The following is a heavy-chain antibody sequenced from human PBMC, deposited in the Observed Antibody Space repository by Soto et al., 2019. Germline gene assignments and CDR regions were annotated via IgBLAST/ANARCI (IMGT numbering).Heavy chain of an antibody. CDR3: ARYPPYSSVWHAGLDP. Sequence: QVQLVQSGAEVKKPGASVKVSCKASGYTFTSYGISWVRQAPGQGLEWMGWISAYNGNTNYAQKLQGRVTMTTDTHTSTAYMELSSLRSHDSVVYYCARYPPYSSVWHAGLDPWGQGTLVTVSA. J-gene: IGHJ5*02. CDR2: ISAYNGNT. V-gene: IGHV1-18*01. D-gene: IGHD6-19*01. CDR1: GYTFTSYG.